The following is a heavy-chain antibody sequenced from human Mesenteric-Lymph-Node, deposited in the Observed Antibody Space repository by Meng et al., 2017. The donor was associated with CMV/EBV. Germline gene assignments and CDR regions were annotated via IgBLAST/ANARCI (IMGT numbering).Heavy chain of an antibody. CDR2: IKQDGSEK. V-gene: IGHV3-7*01. CDR3: ARDGRGYYDSSGSDY. CDR1: GFTFSSYW. Sequence: GKSLKISCAASGFTFSSYWMSWVRQATGKGLEWVANIKQDGSEKYYVDSVKGRFTISRDNAKNSLYLQMNSLRAEDTAVYYCARDGRGYYDSSGSDYWGQGTLVTVSS. D-gene: IGHD3-22*01. J-gene: IGHJ4*02.